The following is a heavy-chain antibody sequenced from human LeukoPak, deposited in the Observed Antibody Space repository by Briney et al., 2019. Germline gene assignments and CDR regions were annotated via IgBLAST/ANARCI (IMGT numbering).Heavy chain of an antibody. CDR3: AKGGYDFWSGYFH. V-gene: IGHV3-9*03. J-gene: IGHJ4*02. Sequence: LSLTCTVSGGSISSYYWSWIRQAPGKGLEWVSGISWNSGSIGYADSVKGRFTTSRDNAKNSLYLQMNSLRAEDMALYYCAKGGYDFWSGYFHWGQGTLVTVSS. CDR1: GGSISSYY. D-gene: IGHD3-3*01. CDR2: ISWNSGSI.